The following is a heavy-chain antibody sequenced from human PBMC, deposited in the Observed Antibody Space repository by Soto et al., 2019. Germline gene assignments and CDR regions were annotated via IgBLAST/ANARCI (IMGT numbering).Heavy chain of an antibody. J-gene: IGHJ3*02. D-gene: IGHD3-3*01. Sequence: QITLKESGPTLVKPTQTLTLTCTFSGFSLSARGVGMGWIRQPPGKALEWLALIYWDDDKRYSPSLKSRLTITKDTSKNQVVLIMTNMDPVDTATYYCARRSIFGVIIPYDAFDIWGQGTMVTVSS. V-gene: IGHV2-5*02. CDR2: IYWDDDK. CDR1: GFSLSARGVG. CDR3: ARRSIFGVIIPYDAFDI.